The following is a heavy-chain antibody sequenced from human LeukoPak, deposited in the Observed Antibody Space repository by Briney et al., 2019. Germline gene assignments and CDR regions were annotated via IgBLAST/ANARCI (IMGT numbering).Heavy chain of an antibody. D-gene: IGHD6-19*01. CDR1: GYTFTSYY. V-gene: IGHV1-46*01. Sequence: ASVKVSCKASGYTFTSYYMHWVRQAPGQGLEWMGIINPSGGSTSYAQKFQGRVTMTRDTSTSTVYMELSSLRSEDTAVYYCARGGSSGWYTGAQFDYWGQGTLVTVSS. J-gene: IGHJ4*02. CDR3: ARGGSSGWYTGAQFDY. CDR2: INPSGGST.